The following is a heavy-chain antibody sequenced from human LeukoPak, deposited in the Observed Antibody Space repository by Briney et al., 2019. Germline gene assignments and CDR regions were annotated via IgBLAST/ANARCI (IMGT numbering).Heavy chain of an antibody. D-gene: IGHD5-18*01. V-gene: IGHV3-33*01. CDR2: IWYDGSNK. CDR1: GFTFSSYG. J-gene: IGHJ4*02. Sequence: GGSLRLSCAASGFTFSSYGMHWVRQAPGKGLEWVAVIWYDGSNKYYADSVKGRFTISRDNSKNTLYLQMNSLRAEGTAVYYCARDRSDTAMVGDYWGQGTLVTVSS. CDR3: ARDRSDTAMVGDY.